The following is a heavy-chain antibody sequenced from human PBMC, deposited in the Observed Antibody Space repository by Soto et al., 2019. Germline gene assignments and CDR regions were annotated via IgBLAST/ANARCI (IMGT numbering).Heavy chain of an antibody. D-gene: IGHD3-22*01. Sequence: PGGSLRLSCVGSGFSFSSYAMNWVRQAPGQGLEWVAAITATGDRTYYADSVTGRFTISRDNSKKTHYLQMTSMRAEDTAMYYCATMNGYFEYWGQGTPVTVSS. V-gene: IGHV3-23*01. CDR1: GFSFSSYA. J-gene: IGHJ4*02. CDR3: ATMNGYFEY. CDR2: ITATGDRT.